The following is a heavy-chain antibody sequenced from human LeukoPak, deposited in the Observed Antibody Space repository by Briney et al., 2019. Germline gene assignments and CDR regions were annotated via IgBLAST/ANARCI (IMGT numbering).Heavy chain of an antibody. CDR2: IYYSGST. V-gene: IGHV4-61*10. J-gene: IGHJ4*02. Sequence: SETLSLTCAVSGGSVSGGDNYWSWVRQPAGKGLEWIGRIYYSGSTNYNPSLKSRVTISVDTSKNQFSLKLSSVTAADTAVYYCASWRHYYFDYWGQGTLVTVSS. CDR3: ASWRHYYFDY. CDR1: GGSVSGGDNY.